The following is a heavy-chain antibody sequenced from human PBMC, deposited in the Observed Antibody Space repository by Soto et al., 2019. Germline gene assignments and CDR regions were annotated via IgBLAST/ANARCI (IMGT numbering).Heavy chain of an antibody. CDR3: ARGLGGSYFPFDF. Sequence: QVHLVQSGAEVKKPGSSVKVSCKTSGGTFSDSAINWLRQTPGQGLEWMGGLVPMFRTANYAPNLQGRVSMTADESTSTVFMELSSLTFEDTAVYYCARGLGGSYFPFDFWGQGTLVTVSS. CDR2: LVPMFRTA. V-gene: IGHV1-69*12. CDR1: GGTFSDSA. D-gene: IGHD1-26*01. J-gene: IGHJ4*02.